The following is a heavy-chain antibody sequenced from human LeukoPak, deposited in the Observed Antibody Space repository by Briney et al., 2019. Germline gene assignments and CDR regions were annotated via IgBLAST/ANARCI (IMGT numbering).Heavy chain of an antibody. CDR1: GGSISSYY. CDR3: ARVSDYGDYYPDY. Sequence: SETLSLTCTVSGGSISSYYWSWIRQPPGKGLEWIGYIYYSGSTNYNPSLKSRVTISVDRSKNQLSLKLSSVTTADTAVYYCARVSDYGDYYPDYWGQGTLVTVSS. V-gene: IGHV4-59*01. D-gene: IGHD4-17*01. J-gene: IGHJ4*02. CDR2: IYYSGST.